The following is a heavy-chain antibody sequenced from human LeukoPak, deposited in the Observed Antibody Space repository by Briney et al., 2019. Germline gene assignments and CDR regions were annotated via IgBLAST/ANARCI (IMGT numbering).Heavy chain of an antibody. CDR3: ARALWFGEFSEYYFDY. CDR1: GGSISSSSCY. D-gene: IGHD3-10*01. J-gene: IGHJ4*02. CDR2: IYYSGST. Sequence: SETLSLTCTVSGGSISSSSCYWGWIRQPPGKGLGWVGSIYYSGSTSYNPSLKRRVTISVDTSKSQFSLKLSSVTAADTAVYYCARALWFGEFSEYYFDYWGQGTLVTVSS. V-gene: IGHV4-39*01.